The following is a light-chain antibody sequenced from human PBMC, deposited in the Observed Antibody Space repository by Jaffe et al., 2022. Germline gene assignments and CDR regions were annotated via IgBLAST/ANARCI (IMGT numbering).Light chain of an antibody. J-gene: IGKJ4*01. CDR1: QTVNSY. CDR3: QQTFNTPKT. V-gene: IGKV1-39*01. Sequence: DIQMTQSPSSLSASIGDRVTITCRASQTVNSYLNWYQQKPGKAPKLLIHSSSSLQSGVPSRFSGSGSGTDYTLTISSLQPDDLGTYYCQQTFNTPKTFGGGTRVEIK. CDR2: SSS.